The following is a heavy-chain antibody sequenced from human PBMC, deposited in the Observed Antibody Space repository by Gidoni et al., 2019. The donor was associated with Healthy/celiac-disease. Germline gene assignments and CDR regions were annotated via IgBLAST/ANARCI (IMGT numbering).Heavy chain of an antibody. J-gene: IGHJ4*02. V-gene: IGHV3-30*18. CDR1: GFPFSGYG. D-gene: IGHD3-10*01. Sequence: QVQLVESGGGVVQPGRSLRLSCAAPGFPFSGYGMHWVRQAPGKGLEWVAVISYDGSNKYYADSVKGRFTISRDNSKNTLYLQMNSLRAEDTAVYYCAKPYYYGSGSPFDYWGQGTLVTVSS. CDR2: ISYDGSNK. CDR3: AKPYYYGSGSPFDY.